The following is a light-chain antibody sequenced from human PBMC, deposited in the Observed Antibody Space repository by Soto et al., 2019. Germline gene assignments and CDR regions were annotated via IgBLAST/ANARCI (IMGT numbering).Light chain of an antibody. CDR1: QSVSSSH. J-gene: IGKJ2*01. Sequence: EIVLTQSLGTLSLSPGERATLSCRASQSVSSSHLAWYQQKPGQAPRLLIYGASIRATGIPDRFSGSGSGTDFTLSISGLEAEDFALYYCQQYGSSPRTFGRGTKREIK. V-gene: IGKV3-20*01. CDR2: GAS. CDR3: QQYGSSPRT.